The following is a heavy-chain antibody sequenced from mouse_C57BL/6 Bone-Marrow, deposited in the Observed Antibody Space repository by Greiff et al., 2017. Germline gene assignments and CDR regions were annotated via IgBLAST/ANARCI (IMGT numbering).Heavy chain of an antibody. CDR1: GFTFSDYG. J-gene: IGHJ3*01. D-gene: IGHD2-4*01. V-gene: IGHV5-15*01. Sequence: EVQVVESGGGLVQPGGSLKLSCAASGFTFSDYGMAWVRQAPRKGPEWVAFISNLAYSIYYADTVTGRFTISRENAKNTLYLEMSSLRSEDTAMYYCARAHDDYGGIWFAYCGQGTLVTVSA. CDR3: ARAHDDYGGIWFAY. CDR2: ISNLAYSI.